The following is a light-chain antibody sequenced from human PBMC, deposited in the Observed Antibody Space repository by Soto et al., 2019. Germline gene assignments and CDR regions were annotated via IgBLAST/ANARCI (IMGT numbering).Light chain of an antibody. J-gene: IGKJ1*01. CDR2: AAS. V-gene: IGKV1-39*01. CDR3: QQRDHNPRT. Sequence: IQMSQSGSARTGCVGERDTITCRASQSIANYLNWYQQKPGKAPKLLIYAASNLESGVPSRFSGSGSGTDFTLTISSLQPEDFPTYYCQQRDHNPRTFGQGTKVDIK. CDR1: QSIANY.